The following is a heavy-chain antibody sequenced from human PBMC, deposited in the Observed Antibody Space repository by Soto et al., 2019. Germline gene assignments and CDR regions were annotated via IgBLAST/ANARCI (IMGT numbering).Heavy chain of an antibody. V-gene: IGHV1-3*01. CDR2: INAGNGNT. CDR1: GYTFTSYA. D-gene: IGHD5-18*01. CDR3: ARDPSGYSLDDAFDI. Sequence: ASVKISCKASGYTFTSYAMHWVRQAPGQRLEWMGWINAGNGNTKYSQKFQGRVTITRDTSASTAYMELSSLRSEDTAVYYCARDPSGYSLDDAFDIWGKGTMVTVSS. J-gene: IGHJ3*02.